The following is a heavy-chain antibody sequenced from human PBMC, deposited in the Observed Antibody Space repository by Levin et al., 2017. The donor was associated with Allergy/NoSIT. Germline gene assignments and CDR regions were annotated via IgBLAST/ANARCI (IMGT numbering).Heavy chain of an antibody. CDR3: AKGRDIYYGSGSYYEDPFDY. J-gene: IGHJ4*02. V-gene: IGHV3-23*01. CDR2: ISGTGVST. D-gene: IGHD3-10*01. CDR1: GFSFSSYA. Sequence: GGSLRLSCAASGFSFSSYAMSWVRQAPGKGLEWGSSISGTGVSTYYADSAKGRFTISRDNSKNTVYLQMNSLRAEDTAVYYCAKGRDIYYGSGSYYEDPFDYWGQGALVTVSS.